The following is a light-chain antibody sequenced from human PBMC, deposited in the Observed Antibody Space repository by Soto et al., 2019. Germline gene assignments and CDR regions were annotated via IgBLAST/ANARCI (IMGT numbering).Light chain of an antibody. Sequence: DIQMTQSPTSLSASVGDRVTITCQASQGIRNFVAWYQQKPGKAPKLLIYAASTLQSGVPSRFTGSGSGTDVTLTINSLQPEDVATYYCQKYSSVPVFGPGTKVEIK. CDR3: QKYSSVPV. CDR2: AAS. CDR1: QGIRNF. J-gene: IGKJ3*01. V-gene: IGKV1-27*01.